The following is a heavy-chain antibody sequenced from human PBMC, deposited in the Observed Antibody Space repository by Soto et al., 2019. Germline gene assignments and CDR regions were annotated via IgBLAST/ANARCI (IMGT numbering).Heavy chain of an antibody. CDR1: GYSFAGYW. J-gene: IGHJ4*02. CDR2: IDPGDSQT. V-gene: IGHV5-10-1*01. CDR3: ARQIYDSDTGPNFQYYFDS. D-gene: IGHD3-22*01. Sequence: GESLKISCKGSGYSFAGYWITWVRQKPGKGLEWMGRIDPGDSQTYYSPSFRGHVTISVTKSITTVFLQWSSLRASDTAMYYCARQIYDSDTGPNFQYYFDSWGQGNPVTVSS.